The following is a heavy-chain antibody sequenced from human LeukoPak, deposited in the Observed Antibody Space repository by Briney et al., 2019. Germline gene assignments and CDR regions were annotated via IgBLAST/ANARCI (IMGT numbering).Heavy chain of an antibody. J-gene: IGHJ4*02. CDR2: IYGDGGT. CDR3: ARVGVGTVAGNYFDD. Sequence: GGSLRLSCTASGFSVSNSYMTWVRQAPGKGLEWVSLIYGDGGTFYSDSVKGRFTIARHNFANTLYLQMNSLRPEDTDVYHCARVGVGTVAGNYFDDWGQGTLVTVSS. V-gene: IGHV3-53*04. D-gene: IGHD6-19*01. CDR1: GFSVSNSY.